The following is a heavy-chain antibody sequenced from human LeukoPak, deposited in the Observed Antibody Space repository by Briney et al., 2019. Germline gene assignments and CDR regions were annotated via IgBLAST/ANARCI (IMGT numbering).Heavy chain of an antibody. J-gene: IGHJ4*02. V-gene: IGHV3-9*01. CDR3: AKDMNSYGSGSSYNPWGPFDS. CDR2: IAWNTGNT. CDR1: GFTFDDYA. D-gene: IGHD3-10*01. Sequence: PEGSLRLSCAASGFTFDDYAMHWVRQAPGEGLEWVSGIAWNTGNTGYADSVKGRFTISRDNAENSLYLQMNSLRAEDTALYYCAKDMNSYGSGSSYNPWGPFDSWGQGTLVTVSS.